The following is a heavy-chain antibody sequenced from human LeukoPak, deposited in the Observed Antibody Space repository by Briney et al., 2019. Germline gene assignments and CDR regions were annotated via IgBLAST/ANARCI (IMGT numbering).Heavy chain of an antibody. J-gene: IGHJ4*02. CDR1: GGSISSYY. Sequence: SETLSPTCTVSGGSISSYYWSWIRQPPGKGLEWIGYIYYSGSTNYNPSLKSRVTISVDTSKNQFSLKLSSVTAADTAVYYCARARYYDYIWGSYREYYFDYWGQGTLVTVSS. CDR2: IYYSGST. D-gene: IGHD3-16*02. V-gene: IGHV4-59*01. CDR3: ARARYYDYIWGSYREYYFDY.